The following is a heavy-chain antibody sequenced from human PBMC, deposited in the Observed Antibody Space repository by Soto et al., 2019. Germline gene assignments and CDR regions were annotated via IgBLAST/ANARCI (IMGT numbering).Heavy chain of an antibody. D-gene: IGHD2-15*01. V-gene: IGHV1-18*01. CDR3: ARPGGAVAYFYYNAMGV. J-gene: IGHJ6*02. CDR1: GYTFTTYG. Sequence: ASVKVSCKASGYTFTTYGISWVRQAPGQGLEWMGWISAYNGNTNYALKFQGRVTMTTDTSTSTAYMELRSLRSDDTAVYYCARPGGAVAYFYYNAMGVCGQGSTVTASS. CDR2: ISAYNGNT.